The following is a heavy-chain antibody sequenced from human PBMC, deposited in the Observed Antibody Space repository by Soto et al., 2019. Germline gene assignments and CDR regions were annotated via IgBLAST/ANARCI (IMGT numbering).Heavy chain of an antibody. D-gene: IGHD2-2*01. CDR2: IYSGGST. CDR1: GFTVSSNY. V-gene: IGHV3-53*01. J-gene: IGHJ6*02. Sequence: GGSLRLSCAASGFTVSSNYMSWVRQAPGKGLEWVSVIYSGGSTYYADSVKGRFTISRDNSKNTLYLQMNSLRAEDTAVYYCARVSTTYYYYYGMDVWGQGTTVTVSS. CDR3: ARVSTTYYYYYGMDV.